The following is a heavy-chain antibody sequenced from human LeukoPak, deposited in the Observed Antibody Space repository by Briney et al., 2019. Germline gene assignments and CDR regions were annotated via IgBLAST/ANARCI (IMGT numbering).Heavy chain of an antibody. J-gene: IGHJ2*01. CDR1: GFTFSSYE. CDR2: ISSSGSTI. V-gene: IGHV3-48*03. D-gene: IGHD1-26*01. CDR3: ARGREVPCFDL. Sequence: GGSLRLSCAASGFTFSSYEMNWVRQAPGKGLEWVSYISSSGSTIYYADSAKGRFTISRDNAKNSLYLQMNSLRAEDTAVYYCARGREVPCFDLWGRGTLVTVSS.